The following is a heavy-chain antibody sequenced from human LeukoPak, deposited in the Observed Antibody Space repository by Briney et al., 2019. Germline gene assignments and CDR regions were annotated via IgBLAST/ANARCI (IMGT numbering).Heavy chain of an antibody. Sequence: GRSLRLSCAASGSTFSSYAMHWVRQAPGKGLEWVAVISYDGSNKYYADSVKGRFTISRDNSKNTLYLQMNSLRAEDTAVYYCAKDLVGDSSGYKDYWGQGTLVTVSS. J-gene: IGHJ4*02. V-gene: IGHV3-30*04. CDR1: GSTFSSYA. CDR3: AKDLVGDSSGYKDY. D-gene: IGHD3-22*01. CDR2: ISYDGSNK.